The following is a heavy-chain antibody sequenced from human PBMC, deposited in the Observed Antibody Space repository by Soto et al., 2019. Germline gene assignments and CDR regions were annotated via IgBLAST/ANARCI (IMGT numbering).Heavy chain of an antibody. V-gene: IGHV1-3*01. J-gene: IGHJ4*02. Sequence: GASVKVSCKASGFTITTYAIHWVRQAPGQRLEWMGWINAGNGDTGYSQKFQGRVTITRDESTSTAYMELSSLRSEDTAVYYCARDNVPYGESPHWGQGTPVTVSS. CDR3: ARDNVPYGESPH. D-gene: IGHD4-17*01. CDR2: INAGNGDT. CDR1: GFTITTYA.